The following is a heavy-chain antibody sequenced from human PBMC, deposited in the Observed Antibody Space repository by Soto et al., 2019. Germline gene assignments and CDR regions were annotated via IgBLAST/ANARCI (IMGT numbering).Heavy chain of an antibody. D-gene: IGHD3-3*01. V-gene: IGHV3-21*01. J-gene: IGHJ4*02. Sequence: GGSLRLSCAASGFTFSSYSMNWVRQAPGKGLEWVSSISSSSSYIYYADSVKGRFTISRDNAKNSLYLQMNSLRAEDTAVYYCAREGARYYDFWSGSYYFDYWGQGTLVTVSS. CDR2: ISSSSSYI. CDR3: AREGARYYDFWSGSYYFDY. CDR1: GFTFSSYS.